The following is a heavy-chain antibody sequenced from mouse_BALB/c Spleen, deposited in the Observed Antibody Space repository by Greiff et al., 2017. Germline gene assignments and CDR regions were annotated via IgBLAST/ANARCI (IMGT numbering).Heavy chain of an antibody. CDR1: GFTFTDYY. CDR2: IRNKANGYTT. D-gene: IGHD2-2*01. CDR3: ARDESSYYGYGYAMDY. Sequence: EVNLVESGGGLVQPGGSLRLSCATSGFTFTDYYMSWVRQPPGKALEWLGFIRNKANGYTTEYSASVKGRFTISRDNSQSILYLQMNTLRAEDSATYYCARDESSYYGYGYAMDYWGQGTSVTVSS. V-gene: IGHV7-3*02. J-gene: IGHJ4*01.